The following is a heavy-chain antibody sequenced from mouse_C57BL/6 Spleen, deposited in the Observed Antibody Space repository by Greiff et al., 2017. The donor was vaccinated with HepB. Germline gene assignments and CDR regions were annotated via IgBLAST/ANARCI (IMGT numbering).Heavy chain of an antibody. Sequence: VQLKESVAELVRPGASVKLSCTASGFNIKNTYLHWVKQRPEQGLEWIGRIDPANGNTNYAQKFQGKATITADKSSNTAYMQLSSLTSEDTAIYYCARDVYYTPFDYWGQGTTLTVSS. CDR3: ARDVYYTPFDY. V-gene: IGHV14-3*01. CDR2: IDPANGNT. D-gene: IGHD2-1*01. CDR1: GFNIKNTY. J-gene: IGHJ2*01.